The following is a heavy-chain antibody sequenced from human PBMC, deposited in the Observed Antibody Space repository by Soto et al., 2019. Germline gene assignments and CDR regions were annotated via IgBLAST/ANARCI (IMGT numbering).Heavy chain of an antibody. CDR3: AHTHEMLIWGSYRYSGRFDP. Sequence: SGPTLVKPTQTLTLTCTFSGFSLSTSGVGVGWIRQPPGKALEWLALIYWDADKRYRPSLKIRLTITKDTSKDQVVLTMTSMDPVDTATYYCAHTHEMLIWGSYRYSGRFDPWGQGTLVTVSS. CDR1: GFSLSTSGVG. J-gene: IGHJ5*02. V-gene: IGHV2-5*02. CDR2: IYWDADK. D-gene: IGHD3-16*02.